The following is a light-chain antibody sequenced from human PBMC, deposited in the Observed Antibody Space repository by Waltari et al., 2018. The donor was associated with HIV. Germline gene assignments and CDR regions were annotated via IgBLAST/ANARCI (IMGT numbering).Light chain of an antibody. Sequence: QSVLTQPPSVSGLPGQKVTISCSGRNSHIGTNTVNWYQQFPGRAPKLVAYRSHQRPSGVPDRFSGSKSGTSTSLAINGVQAEDEATYYCSAWDDTLHVVFGGGTKLTVL. J-gene: IGLJ3*02. CDR2: RSH. CDR3: SAWDDTLHVV. V-gene: IGLV1-44*01. CDR1: NSHIGTNT.